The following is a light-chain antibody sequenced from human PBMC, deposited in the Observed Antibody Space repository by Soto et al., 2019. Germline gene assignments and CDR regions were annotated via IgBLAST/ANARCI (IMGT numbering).Light chain of an antibody. CDR1: SSDVGGYNY. V-gene: IGLV2-14*01. CDR3: SSYISSSIDYV. J-gene: IGLJ1*01. Sequence: QSALTQPASVSGSPGQSITISCTGTSSDVGGYNYVSWYQQHPGKAPKLMIYEVSNRPSGVSNRFSGSKSGNTASLTISGFQAEDDADYYCSSYISSSIDYVFGTGTKLTVL. CDR2: EVS.